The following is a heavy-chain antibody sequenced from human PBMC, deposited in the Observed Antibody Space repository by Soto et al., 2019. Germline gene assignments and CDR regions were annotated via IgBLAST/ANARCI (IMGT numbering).Heavy chain of an antibody. V-gene: IGHV1-8*01. D-gene: IGHD1-7*01. J-gene: IGHJ5*02. CDR2: VNPHSGET. CDR1: GYTFITYD. Sequence: QAQLVQSGAEVKKPGASVKVSCKASGYTFITYDINWVRQAPGQGLEWMGWVNPHSGETEFAQKFQGRLTMTTNTSINTAYMELSNLRSEGTAMYYCARAEAWNFIYWFDPWGRGTLVTVAS. CDR3: ARAEAWNFIYWFDP.